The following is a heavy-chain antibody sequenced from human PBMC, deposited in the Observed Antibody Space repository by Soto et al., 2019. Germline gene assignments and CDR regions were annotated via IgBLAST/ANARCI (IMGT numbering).Heavy chain of an antibody. CDR2: IKQDGSEK. Sequence: GGSLRLSCAASGFTFSSYWMSWVRQAPGKGLEWVANIKQDGSEKYYVDSVKGRFTISRDNAKNSLYLQMNSLRAEDTAVYYCARSYDSSGYYFRSVEYWGQGTLVTVSS. CDR3: ARSYDSSGYYFRSVEY. J-gene: IGHJ4*02. D-gene: IGHD3-22*01. V-gene: IGHV3-7*01. CDR1: GFTFSSYW.